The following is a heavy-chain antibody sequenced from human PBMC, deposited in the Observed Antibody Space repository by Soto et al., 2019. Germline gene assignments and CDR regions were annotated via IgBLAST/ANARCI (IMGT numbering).Heavy chain of an antibody. D-gene: IGHD1-26*01. Sequence: GGSLRLYCAASGFTFSSYPMSWVRQAPGKGLEWVSAISGSGGSTYYADSVKGRFTISRDNSKNTLYLQMNSLRAEDTAVYYCAKGGIEGYLVLYLDYWGQGTLVTVSS. V-gene: IGHV3-23*01. CDR3: AKGGIEGYLVLYLDY. CDR2: ISGSGGST. J-gene: IGHJ4*02. CDR1: GFTFSSYP.